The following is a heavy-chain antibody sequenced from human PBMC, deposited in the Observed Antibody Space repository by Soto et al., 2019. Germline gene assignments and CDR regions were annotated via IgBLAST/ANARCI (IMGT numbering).Heavy chain of an antibody. D-gene: IGHD1-1*01. Sequence: EVQLVESGGGLVQPGGSLRLSCAVTGFTISSNYMNWVRQAPGKGLEWVSVMYDASSTYYEDSVKGRFNNSRDNSKNTVAIHMNSLRGEDKAVYYCARGSNSNNWKLFDYWGQGTLVTVSS. CDR1: GFTISSNY. CDR3: ARGSNSNNWKLFDY. J-gene: IGHJ4*02. V-gene: IGHV3-66*01. CDR2: MYDASST.